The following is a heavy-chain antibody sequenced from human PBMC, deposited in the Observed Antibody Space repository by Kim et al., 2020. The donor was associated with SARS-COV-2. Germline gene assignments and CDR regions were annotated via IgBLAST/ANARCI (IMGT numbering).Heavy chain of an antibody. CDR2: ISYDGSNK. D-gene: IGHD3-10*01. CDR1: GFTFRSCA. V-gene: IGHV3-30-3*01. Sequence: GGSLRLSCAASGFTFRSCAMHWVRQAPGKGLEWVAVISYDGSNKNYADSVKGRFTISRDNSKNTLYLQMNSLRPEDTALYSCARDPWSRLRGVTYSYYGMDVWGQGTTVTVSS. CDR3: ARDPWSRLRGVTYSYYGMDV. J-gene: IGHJ6*02.